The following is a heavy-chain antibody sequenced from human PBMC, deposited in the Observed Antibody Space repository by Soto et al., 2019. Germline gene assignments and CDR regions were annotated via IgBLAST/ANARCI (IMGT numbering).Heavy chain of an antibody. Sequence: SETLSLTCAVYGGSFSGYYWSWIRQPPGKGLEWIGEVNHSGSTNHNPSLKSRVTISADTTKNQFSLKLTSVTAADTAVYYCARAAVGDGYNSGLYYFYYYGMDVWGQGSTVTVSS. V-gene: IGHV4-34*01. CDR2: VNHSGST. D-gene: IGHD5-12*01. CDR1: GGSFSGYY. CDR3: ARAAVGDGYNSGLYYFYYYGMDV. J-gene: IGHJ6*02.